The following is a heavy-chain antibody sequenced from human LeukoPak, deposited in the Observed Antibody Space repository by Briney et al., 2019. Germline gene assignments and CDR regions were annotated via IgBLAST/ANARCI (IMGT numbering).Heavy chain of an antibody. CDR3: ARERWEGGSYVMGFDY. Sequence: PSETLSLTSSVFAGSIRSHYWNWIRHPPGKGLEWLGHIYYSGSTYYNPSLKSRITISVDTSKNQFSLRLSSVTAADTAVYYCARERWEGGSYVMGFDYWGQGALVTVSS. CDR1: AGSIRSHY. CDR2: IYYSGST. V-gene: IGHV4-59*11. D-gene: IGHD1-26*01. J-gene: IGHJ4*02.